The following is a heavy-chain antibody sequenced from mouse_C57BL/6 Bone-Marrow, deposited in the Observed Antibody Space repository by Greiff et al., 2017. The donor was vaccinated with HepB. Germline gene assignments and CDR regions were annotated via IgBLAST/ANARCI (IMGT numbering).Heavy chain of an antibody. V-gene: IGHV1-55*01. CDR2: IYPGSGST. CDR1: GYTFTSYW. CDR3: ARRQLRLRNYAMDY. J-gene: IGHJ4*01. D-gene: IGHD3-2*02. Sequence: QVQLQQPGAELVKPGASVKMSCKASGYTFTSYWITWVKQRHGQGLEWIGDIYPGSGSTTYNEKFKSKATLTVDTSSSTAYMQLSRLTSEDSAVYYCARRQLRLRNYAMDYWGQGPSVTVSS.